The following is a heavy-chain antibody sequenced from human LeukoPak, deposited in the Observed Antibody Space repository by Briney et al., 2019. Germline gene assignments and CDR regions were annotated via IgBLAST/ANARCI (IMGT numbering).Heavy chain of an antibody. CDR2: IYSGGST. Sequence: GGSLRLSCAASGFTVSSNYMSWVRQAPGKGLEWVSVIYSGGSTYYADSVKGRFTISRDNSKNTLYLQMNSLRAEDTAVYYCARDGITMRILEYWGQGTLVTVSS. CDR3: ARDGITMRILEY. CDR1: GFTVSSNY. V-gene: IGHV3-66*01. D-gene: IGHD3-10*01. J-gene: IGHJ4*02.